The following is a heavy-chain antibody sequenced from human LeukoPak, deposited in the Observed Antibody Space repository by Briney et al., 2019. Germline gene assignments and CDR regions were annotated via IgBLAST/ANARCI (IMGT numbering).Heavy chain of an antibody. J-gene: IGHJ4*02. V-gene: IGHV1-8*01. D-gene: IGHD3-10*01. Sequence: GASVKVSCKASGYTFTSYDINWVRQATGQGLEWMGWMNPNSANTGYAQKFQGRVTMTRDTSINTAYMELSSLTSEATAVYYCARGWFGEIPFLDFWGQGTLVTVSS. CDR1: GYTFTSYD. CDR3: ARGWFGEIPFLDF. CDR2: MNPNSANT.